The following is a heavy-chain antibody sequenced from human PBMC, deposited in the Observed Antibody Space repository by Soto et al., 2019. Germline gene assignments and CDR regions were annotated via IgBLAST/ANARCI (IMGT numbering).Heavy chain of an antibody. CDR2: IIPIFGTA. J-gene: IGHJ5*02. D-gene: IGHD4-17*01. CDR1: GGTFSSYA. V-gene: IGHV1-69*06. CDR3: ARGDYGETWNWFDP. Sequence: GASVKVSCKASGGTFSSYAISWVRQAPGQGLEWMGGIIPIFGTANYAQKFQGRVTITADKSTSTAYMELSSLRSEDTAVYYCARGDYGETWNWFDPWGQGTLVTVSS.